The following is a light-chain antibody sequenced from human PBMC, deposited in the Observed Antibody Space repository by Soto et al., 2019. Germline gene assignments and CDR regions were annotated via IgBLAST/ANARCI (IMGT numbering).Light chain of an antibody. CDR1: TSNIGAGYD. J-gene: IGLJ3*02. Sequence: QSVLTQPPSVSGAPGQRVTISCTGSTSNIGAGYDVHWYQHLPGTAPKLLIYLNNNRPSGVPDRFSGSKSGTSASLAITGLQADDEADYYCQSYDISLSAWVFGGGIKVTVL. CDR2: LNN. V-gene: IGLV1-40*01. CDR3: QSYDISLSAWV.